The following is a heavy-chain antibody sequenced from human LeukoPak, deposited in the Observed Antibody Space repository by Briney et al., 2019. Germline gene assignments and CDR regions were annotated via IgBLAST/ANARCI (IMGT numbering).Heavy chain of an antibody. CDR3: ARELGGGSRYYYYYMDV. Sequence: GGSLRLSCAASGFTFSSYSMNWVRQAPGKGLEWVSSISSSSIYIYYADSVKGRFTISRDNAKNSLYLQMNSLRAEDTAVYYCARELGGGSRYYYYYMDVWGKGTTVTVS. D-gene: IGHD1-26*01. CDR2: ISSSSIYI. J-gene: IGHJ6*03. CDR1: GFTFSSYS. V-gene: IGHV3-21*01.